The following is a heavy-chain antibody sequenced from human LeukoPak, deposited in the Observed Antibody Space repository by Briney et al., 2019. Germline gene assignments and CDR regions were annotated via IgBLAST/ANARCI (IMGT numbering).Heavy chain of an antibody. CDR3: ARDSEGYQLLKGFDY. V-gene: IGHV3-21*06. CDR2: TSDSTKYI. Sequence: GGSLRLSCVASGFTFSSYTMNWVRQAPGGGLEWASSTSDSTKYIYYADSVRGRFTISRGNAKNSLYLQMNRLRAEDTAMYYCARDSEGYQLLKGFDYWGQGTLVTVSS. D-gene: IGHD2-2*01. CDR1: GFTFSSYT. J-gene: IGHJ4*02.